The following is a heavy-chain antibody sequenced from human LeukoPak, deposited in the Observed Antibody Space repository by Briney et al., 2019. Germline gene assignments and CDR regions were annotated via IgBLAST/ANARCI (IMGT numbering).Heavy chain of an antibody. V-gene: IGHV3-23*01. Sequence: PGGSLRLSCAASGFTFSSYAMSWVRQAPGKGLEWVSVISGSGGNTYYADSVKGRFTISRDNSKNTLYLQLNSLRAEDTAGYYCATPPKYGDYGRGGGQGTLVTVSS. D-gene: IGHD4-17*01. J-gene: IGHJ4*02. CDR3: ATPPKYGDYGRG. CDR1: GFTFSSYA. CDR2: ISGSGGNT.